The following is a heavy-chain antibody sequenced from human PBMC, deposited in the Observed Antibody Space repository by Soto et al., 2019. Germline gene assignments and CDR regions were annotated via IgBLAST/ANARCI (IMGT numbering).Heavy chain of an antibody. D-gene: IGHD3-10*01. V-gene: IGHV4-59*01. CDR3: AREQSGRRYYGMDV. CDR2: IYYSGST. Sequence: PSETLSLTCTVSGGSISSYYWSWIRQPPGKGLEWIGYIYYSGSTNYNPSLKSRVTISVDTSKNQFSLKLSSVTAADTAVYYCAREQSGRRYYGMDVWGQGTTVTVSS. J-gene: IGHJ6*02. CDR1: GGSISSYY.